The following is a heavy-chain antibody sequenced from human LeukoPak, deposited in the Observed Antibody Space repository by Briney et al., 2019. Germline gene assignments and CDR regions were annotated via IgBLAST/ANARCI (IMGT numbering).Heavy chain of an antibody. CDR2: IWYDGSNK. V-gene: IGHV3-33*08. CDR1: GFTFSNYG. Sequence: GGSLRLSCSASGFTFSNYGMHWVRQAPGKGLEWVAVIWYDGSNKYCSDSVKGRFTISRDNSKNTLYLQMNSLRAEDTAVYYCATTASRGPQSAEYFQYWGQGTLVTVSS. CDR3: ATTASRGPQSAEYFQY. J-gene: IGHJ1*01.